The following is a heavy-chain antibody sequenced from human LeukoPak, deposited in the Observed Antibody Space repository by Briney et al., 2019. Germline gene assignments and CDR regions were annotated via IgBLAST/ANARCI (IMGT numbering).Heavy chain of an antibody. J-gene: IGHJ4*02. CDR3: ARVRATGAHDY. CDR2: INHSGST. D-gene: IGHD7-27*01. V-gene: IGHV4-34*01. Sequence: PSETLSLTCAVYGGSFSGYYWSWIRQPTGKGLEWIGEINHSGSTDYNPSLKSRVTISVDTSKNQFSLKLSSVTAADTAVYYCARVRATGAHDYWGQGTLVTVSS. CDR1: GGSFSGYY.